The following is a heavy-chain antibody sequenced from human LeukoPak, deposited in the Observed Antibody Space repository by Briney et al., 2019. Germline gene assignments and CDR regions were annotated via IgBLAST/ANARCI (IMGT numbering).Heavy chain of an antibody. Sequence: GGSLRLSCAASGLTFSGYDMHWVRQAPGKGLEWVAVISYDGSNKYYADSVKGRFTISRDNSKNTLYLQMNSLRAEDTAVYYCARDLRKYYFDYWGQGTLVTVSS. D-gene: IGHD1-14*01. CDR1: GLTFSGYD. CDR2: ISYDGSNK. CDR3: ARDLRKYYFDY. J-gene: IGHJ4*02. V-gene: IGHV3-30-3*01.